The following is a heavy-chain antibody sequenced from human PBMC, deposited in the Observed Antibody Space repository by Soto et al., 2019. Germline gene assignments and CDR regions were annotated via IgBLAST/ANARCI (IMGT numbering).Heavy chain of an antibody. V-gene: IGHV1-2*04. CDR1: GYTFTGYY. CDR2: INPNSGGT. Sequence: ASVKVSCKASGYTFTGYYMHWVRQAPGQGLEWMGWINPNSGGTNYAQKYQGWVTMTRDTSISTAYMELSRLRSDDTAVYYCARDRGVVGLDYWGQGTLVTVSS. J-gene: IGHJ4*02. CDR3: ARDRGVVGLDY. D-gene: IGHD2-15*01.